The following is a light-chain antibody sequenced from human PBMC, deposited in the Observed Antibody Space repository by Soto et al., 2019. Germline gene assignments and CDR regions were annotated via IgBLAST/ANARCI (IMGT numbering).Light chain of an antibody. J-gene: IGKJ5*01. CDR1: QSVSNNY. Sequence: TQSPSSLSASVGDRVTLSCRASQSVSNNYLAWYQQKPGQAPRLLIYGASNRATGIPDRFSGSGSGTDFTLTISRLEPEDFATYYCQQSYSHRITFGQGTRLEIK. V-gene: IGKV3D-20*02. CDR3: QQSYSHRIT. CDR2: GAS.